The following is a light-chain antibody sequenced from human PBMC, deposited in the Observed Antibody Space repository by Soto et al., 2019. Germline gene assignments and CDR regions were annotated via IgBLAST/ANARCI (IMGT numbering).Light chain of an antibody. CDR3: QHYNYWPYT. J-gene: IGKJ2*01. CDR2: DAS. CDR1: QSVSKY. Sequence: EIVMTQSPCTLSLSPGERATLFCRASQSVSKYLGWYQQKPGQAPRLLIYDASTRATGVPARFSGSGSGTDFTLTISCLQSEDFAVYYCQHYNYWPYTFGQGTKVDIK. V-gene: IGKV3-15*01.